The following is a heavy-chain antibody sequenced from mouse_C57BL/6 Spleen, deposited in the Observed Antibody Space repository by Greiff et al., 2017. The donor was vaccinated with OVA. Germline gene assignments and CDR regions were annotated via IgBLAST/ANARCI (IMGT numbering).Heavy chain of an antibody. V-gene: IGHV5-4*01. J-gene: IGHJ4*01. CDR2: ISDGGSYT. Sequence: EVQLVESGGGLVKPGGSLKLSCAASGFTFSSYAMSWVRQTPEKRLEWVATISDGGSYTYYPDNVTGRFTISRDNAKNNLYLQMSHLKSEDTAMYYCAREDFQMDYWGQGTSVTVSS. CDR1: GFTFSSYA. CDR3: AREDFQMDY.